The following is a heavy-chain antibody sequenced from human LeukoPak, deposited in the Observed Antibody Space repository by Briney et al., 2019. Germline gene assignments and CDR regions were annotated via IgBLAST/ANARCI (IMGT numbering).Heavy chain of an antibody. CDR1: GGSISSYY. V-gene: IGHV4-59*12. Sequence: SGTLSLTRTVSGGSISSYYWSWIRQPPGKGLEWIGYVYYSGSTNYIPSLKSRVTISVDTSKNQLSLKLSSVTAADAAVYYWARDGLRSGYSYGYFDYWGQGTLVTVSS. D-gene: IGHD5-18*01. CDR2: VYYSGST. J-gene: IGHJ4*02. CDR3: ARDGLRSGYSYGYFDY.